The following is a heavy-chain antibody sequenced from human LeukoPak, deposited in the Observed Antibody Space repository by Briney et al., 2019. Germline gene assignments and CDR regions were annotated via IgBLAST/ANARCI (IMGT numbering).Heavy chain of an antibody. D-gene: IGHD3-3*01. CDR1: GFTFSSYS. CDR2: ISSSSSYI. V-gene: IGHV3-21*01. Sequence: GGSLRLSCAASGFTFSSYSMNWVRQAPGKGLEWVSSISSSSSYIYYADSVKGRFTISRDNAKNSLYLQMNSLRAEDTAVYYCARERSYYDFWSGPKADYYYYYMDVWGKGTTVTVSS. J-gene: IGHJ6*03. CDR3: ARERSYYDFWSGPKADYYYYYMDV.